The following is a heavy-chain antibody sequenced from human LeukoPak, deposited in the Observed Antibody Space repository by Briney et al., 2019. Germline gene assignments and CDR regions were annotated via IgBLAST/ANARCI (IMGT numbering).Heavy chain of an antibody. CDR3: AKYYYDSSGYYWFDY. Sequence: PGGSLRLSCAASGFTFSSYGMSWVRQAPGKGLEWVSAISGSGGSTYYADSVKGRFTISRDNSKNTLYLQMNSLRAEDTAVYYCAKYYYDSSGYYWFDYWGQGTLVTVSS. V-gene: IGHV3-23*01. D-gene: IGHD3-22*01. CDR1: GFTFSSYG. J-gene: IGHJ4*02. CDR2: ISGSGGST.